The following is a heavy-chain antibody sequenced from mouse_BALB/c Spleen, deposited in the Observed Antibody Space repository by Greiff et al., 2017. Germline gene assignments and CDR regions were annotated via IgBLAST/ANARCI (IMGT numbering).Heavy chain of an antibody. J-gene: IGHJ4*01. CDR3: ARDGHRKFYAMDY. CDR2: ISSGSSTI. V-gene: IGHV5-17*02. D-gene: IGHD2-3*01. CDR1: GFTFSSFG. Sequence: QVESGGGLVQPGGSRKLSCAASGFTFSSFGMHWVRQAPEKGLEWVAYISSGSSTIYYADTVKGRFTISRDNPKNTLFLQMTSLRSEDTAMYYCARDGHRKFYAMDYWGQGTSVTVSS.